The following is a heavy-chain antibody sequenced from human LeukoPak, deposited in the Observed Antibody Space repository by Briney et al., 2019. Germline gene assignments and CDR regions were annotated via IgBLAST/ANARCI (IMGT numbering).Heavy chain of an antibody. J-gene: IGHJ4*02. V-gene: IGHV3-48*02. CDR1: GFTFRTYG. Sequence: GGSLRLSCAASGFTFRTYGVNWVRQAPGKGREWVSYISGSSRYIYDADTVKGRFTISRDNAKNSLYLQMNSMRDEDTAFYYCARVYCTGGMCYTGLDYWGQGTLVTVSS. D-gene: IGHD2-8*02. CDR3: ARVYCTGGMCYTGLDY. CDR2: ISGSSRYI.